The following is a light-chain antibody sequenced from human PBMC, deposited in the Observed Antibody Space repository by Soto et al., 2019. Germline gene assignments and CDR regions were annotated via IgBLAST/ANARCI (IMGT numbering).Light chain of an antibody. CDR3: QQYDNRSPLT. Sequence: EVVMTQFPATLSVSPGGRATLSCRASQSVWSNLAWYQQKPGQAPRLPIYGASTRATGVPAKFSGSGSGTEFTLTISSLQTEDFGVYYCQQYDNRSPLTFGGGTKVEI. CDR2: GAS. CDR1: QSVWSN. V-gene: IGKV3-15*01. J-gene: IGKJ4*01.